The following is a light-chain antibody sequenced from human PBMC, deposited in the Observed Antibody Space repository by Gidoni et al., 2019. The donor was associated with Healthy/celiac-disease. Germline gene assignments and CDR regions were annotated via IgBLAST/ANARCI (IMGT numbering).Light chain of an antibody. CDR2: AAS. V-gene: IGKV1-39*01. CDR3: QQSYSTPPLT. CDR1: QSISSY. Sequence: DIQMTQSPSSLSASGGDRVTITCRASQSISSYLNWYQQKPGKAPKLLIYAASSLQSGVPSRFSGSGSGTDFTLTISSLQPEDFVTYYCQQSYSTPPLTFGGGTKVEIK. J-gene: IGKJ4*01.